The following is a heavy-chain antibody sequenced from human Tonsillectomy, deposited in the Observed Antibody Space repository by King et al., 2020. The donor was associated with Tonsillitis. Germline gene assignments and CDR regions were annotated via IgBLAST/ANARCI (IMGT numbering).Heavy chain of an antibody. Sequence: VQLVESGGGLVQPGGSLRLSCAASGFTFSSYWMHWVRQAPGKGLVWVSRINSDGSSTSYAYSVKGRFHISRDNAKNTLYLQMDSLKAEDTAMYYCARASQFGSSHHYYYYYGLDVWGQGTTVTVSS. CDR1: GFTFSSYW. V-gene: IGHV3-74*01. D-gene: IGHD6-6*01. CDR2: INSDGSST. J-gene: IGHJ6*02. CDR3: ARASQFGSSHHYYYYYGLDV.